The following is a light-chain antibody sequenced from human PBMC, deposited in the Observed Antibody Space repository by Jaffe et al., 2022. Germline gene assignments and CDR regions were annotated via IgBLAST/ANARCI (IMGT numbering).Light chain of an antibody. Sequence: DIVMTQSPDSLAVSLGERATINCKSSQSVLHSSNNKNYLAWFQQKPGQPPKLLINWASNRESGVPDRFSGSGSGTDFTLTISSLQAEDVAVYYCQQYYTTVRTFGQGTKVEIK. CDR3: QQYYTTVRT. V-gene: IGKV4-1*01. CDR1: QSVLHSSNNKNY. CDR2: WAS. J-gene: IGKJ1*01.